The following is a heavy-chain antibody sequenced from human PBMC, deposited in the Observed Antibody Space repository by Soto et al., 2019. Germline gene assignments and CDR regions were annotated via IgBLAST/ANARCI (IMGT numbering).Heavy chain of an antibody. Sequence: SETLSLTCTVCGGSISSGGYYWSLIRQPPGKGLEWIGYINYSGSTTYNPSLRSRVIISVDTSKNQLSLKLSSVTAADTAVYYYARHVNRVPIFAYRGQGTLVTVSS. D-gene: IGHD3-3*01. CDR3: ARHVNRVPIFAY. CDR2: INYSGST. J-gene: IGHJ4*02. V-gene: IGHV4-61*08. CDR1: GGSISSGGYY.